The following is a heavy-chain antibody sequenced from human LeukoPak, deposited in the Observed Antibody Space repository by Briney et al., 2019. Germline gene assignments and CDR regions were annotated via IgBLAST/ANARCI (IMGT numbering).Heavy chain of an antibody. V-gene: IGHV1-18*01. CDR3: ARGEYDLLGDY. D-gene: IGHD3-10*01. J-gene: IGHJ4*02. CDR1: GYTFSSHS. CDR2: ISPYNGNT. Sequence: WASVKVSCKTSGYTFSSHSMNWVRQAPGQGLEWLGWISPYNGNTKYAQKIQGRATMTTDTSTSTAYLELRSLRSDDTAVYYCARGEYDLLGDYWGQGTLVTVSS.